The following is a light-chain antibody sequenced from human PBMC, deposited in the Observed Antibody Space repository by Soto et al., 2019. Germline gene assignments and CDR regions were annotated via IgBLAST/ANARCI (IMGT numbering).Light chain of an antibody. CDR3: EQYNGYLYM. CDR2: KAS. Sequence: DIQMTQSPSTLSASVGDRVTITCRASQNVGSWLAWFQQKPGKVPRLLIYKASTIETGVPSRFSGGGSGTEFTLTISILQSDVSANYYYEQYNGYLYMFGPGTKLDIK. V-gene: IGKV1-5*03. CDR1: QNVGSW. J-gene: IGKJ2*01.